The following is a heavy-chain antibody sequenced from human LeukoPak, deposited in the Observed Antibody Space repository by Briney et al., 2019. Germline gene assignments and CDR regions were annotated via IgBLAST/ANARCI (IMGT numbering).Heavy chain of an antibody. J-gene: IGHJ6*02. CDR2: ISGGGSST. D-gene: IGHD2-21*01. V-gene: IGHV3-74*01. CDR3: ARDYSYAMDV. CDR1: GFTFSSYW. Sequence: PGGSLRLSCAASGFTFSSYWMHWVRRAPGKGLVWVSHISGGGSSTSDAESVRGRFTISRDNAKNTLYLQMHSLRPEDTAVYHCARDYSYAMDVWGQGTTVTVSS.